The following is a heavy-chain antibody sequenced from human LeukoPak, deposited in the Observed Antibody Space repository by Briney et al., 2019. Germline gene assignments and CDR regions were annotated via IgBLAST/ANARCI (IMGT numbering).Heavy chain of an antibody. J-gene: IGHJ4*02. V-gene: IGHV3-30*18. CDR3: AKDNPVLDS. CDR1: GFSFSTFG. CDR2: ISKDETNK. Sequence: GGSLRLSCAAPGFSFSTFGMHWVRQTPGKGLEWVSHISKDETNKYYADSVKGRFTISRDTSKNTLFLQMNSLRAEDTAVYYCAKDNPVLDSWGQGTLVTVSS.